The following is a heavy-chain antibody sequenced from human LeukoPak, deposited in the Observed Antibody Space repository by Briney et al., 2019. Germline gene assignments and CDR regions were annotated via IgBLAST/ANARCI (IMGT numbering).Heavy chain of an antibody. CDR1: GGPISSYY. V-gene: IGHV4-4*07. Sequence: SETLSLTCTVSGGPISSYYWSWIRQPAGKGLEWIGRIYSSGSTNYNASLKSRVTMSIDTSMNQFSLKLTSVTAADTALYYCARDKGGTYSRHFDYWGQGALVTVSS. J-gene: IGHJ4*02. CDR3: ARDKGGTYSRHFDY. CDR2: IYSSGST. D-gene: IGHD1-26*01.